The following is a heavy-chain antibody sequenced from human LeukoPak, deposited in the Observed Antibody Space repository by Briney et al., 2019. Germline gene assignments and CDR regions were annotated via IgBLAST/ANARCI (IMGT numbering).Heavy chain of an antibody. CDR1: GGSISSGGYY. Sequence: PSETLSLTCTVSGGSISSGGYYWSWIRQPPGKGLEWIGYIYHSGSTHYNPSLKSRVTISVDTSKNQFSLKLSSVTAADTAVYYCARVPDNWNYVRAFDIWGQGTMVTVSS. D-gene: IGHD1-7*01. CDR2: IYHSGST. CDR3: ARVPDNWNYVRAFDI. V-gene: IGHV4-30-2*05. J-gene: IGHJ3*02.